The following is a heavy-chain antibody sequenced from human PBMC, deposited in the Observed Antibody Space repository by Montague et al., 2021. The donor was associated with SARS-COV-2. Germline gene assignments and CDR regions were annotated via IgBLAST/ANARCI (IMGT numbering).Heavy chain of an antibody. J-gene: IGHJ1*01. CDR2: IYYSGST. CDR3: ASPGGDCTGGSCYYVY. V-gene: IGHV4-59*01. CDR1: GGSISTYY. D-gene: IGHD2-15*01. Sequence: SETLSLTCSASGGSISTYYWSWIRQPPGKGLEWIGYIYYSGSTNYNPSLKSRVIISIDTSKNQFSLELSSVTAADMAVYYCASPGGDCTGGSCYYVYWGQGTLVTVSS.